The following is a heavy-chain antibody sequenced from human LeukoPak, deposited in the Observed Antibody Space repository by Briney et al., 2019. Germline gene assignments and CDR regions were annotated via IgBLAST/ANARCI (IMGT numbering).Heavy chain of an antibody. D-gene: IGHD3-9*01. V-gene: IGHV4-34*01. CDR3: ARHGRYYDILTGYYYWFDP. Sequence: KASETLSLTCAVYGGSFSGYYWSWIRQPPGKGLEWIGEINHSGSTNYDPSLKSRVTISVDTSKNQFSLKLSSVTAADTAVYYCARHGRYYDILTGYYYWFDPWGQGTLVTVSS. J-gene: IGHJ5*02. CDR2: INHSGST. CDR1: GGSFSGYY.